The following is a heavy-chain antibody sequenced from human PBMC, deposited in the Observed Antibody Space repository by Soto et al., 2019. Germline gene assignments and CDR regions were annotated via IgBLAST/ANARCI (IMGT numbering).Heavy chain of an antibody. J-gene: IGHJ6*02. Sequence: SETLSLTCTVSGGSISSYYWSWIRQPPGKGLERIGYIYYSGSTNYNPSIKSRDTISVDTTKNQFSLKLSSVPAADTAVFYCARVGYVFWSGSYSYYGRDVWGQGTTVTVSS. D-gene: IGHD3-3*01. CDR3: ARVGYVFWSGSYSYYGRDV. CDR1: GGSISSYY. V-gene: IGHV4-59*01. CDR2: IYYSGST.